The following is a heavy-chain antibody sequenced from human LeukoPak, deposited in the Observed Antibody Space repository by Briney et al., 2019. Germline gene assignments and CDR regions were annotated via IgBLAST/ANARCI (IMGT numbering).Heavy chain of an antibody. Sequence: GESLKISCKGSGYSFSSYWLGWVRQMSGKGLEWMGTINPADSDTRYSPSFQGQVTISADKSISTAYLQWSSLKASDTAMYYCARRAPHSRDGYDYWGQGTLVTVSS. J-gene: IGHJ4*02. V-gene: IGHV5-51*01. D-gene: IGHD5-24*01. CDR3: ARRAPHSRDGYDY. CDR2: INPADSDT. CDR1: GYSFSSYW.